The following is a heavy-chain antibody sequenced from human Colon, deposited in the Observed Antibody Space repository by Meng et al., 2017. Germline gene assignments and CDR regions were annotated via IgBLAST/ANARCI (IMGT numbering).Heavy chain of an antibody. V-gene: IGHV1-18*01. J-gene: IGHJ5*02. D-gene: IGHD3-10*01. Sequence: ASVKVSCKASGYTFTSYGISWVRQAPGQGLEWMGWISAYNGNTNYAQKLQGRVTMTTDTSTSTAYMGLRSLRSDDTAVYYCARAGGQDYYGSGSYELNWFDPWGQGTLVTVSS. CDR2: ISAYNGNT. CDR3: ARAGGQDYYGSGSYELNWFDP. CDR1: GYTFTSYG.